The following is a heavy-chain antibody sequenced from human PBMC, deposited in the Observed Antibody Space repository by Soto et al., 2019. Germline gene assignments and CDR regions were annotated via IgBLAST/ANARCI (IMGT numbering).Heavy chain of an antibody. D-gene: IGHD6-13*01. CDR2: IIPIFGTA. J-gene: IGHJ4*02. V-gene: IGHV1-69*06. Sequence: SVKVSCKASGGTFSSYAISWVRQAPGQGLEWMGGIIPIFGTANYAQKFQGRVTITADKSTSTAYMELSSLRSEGTAVYYCASGVAAAGTGFDYWGQGTLVTVSS. CDR3: ASGVAAAGTGFDY. CDR1: GGTFSSYA.